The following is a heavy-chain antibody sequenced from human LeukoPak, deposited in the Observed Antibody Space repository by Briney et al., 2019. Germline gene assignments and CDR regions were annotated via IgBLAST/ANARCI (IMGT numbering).Heavy chain of an antibody. D-gene: IGHD1-1*01. CDR2: INPNRGST. J-gene: IGHJ6*03. CDR1: GYTFTGYY. CDR3: ASFAFGWNRSYYYYYMDV. Sequence: ASVKVSCKASGYTFTGYYMHWVRQAPGQGLEWMGWINPNRGSTNYAQKFEGRVTMTRDTSISRAYMELSRLRSDETAVYYCASFAFGWNRSYYYYYMDVWGKGTTVTVSS. V-gene: IGHV1-2*02.